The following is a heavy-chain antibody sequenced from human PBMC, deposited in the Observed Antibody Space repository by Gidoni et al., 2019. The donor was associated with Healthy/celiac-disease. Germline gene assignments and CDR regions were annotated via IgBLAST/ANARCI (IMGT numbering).Heavy chain of an antibody. CDR1: GFTFSSSA. Sequence: QVQLVESGGGVVQPGRSLRLSCAASGFTFSSSALHWVRQAPGKGLAWVAVISYDGSNKYYADSVKGRFTISRDNSKNTLYLQMNSLRAEDTAVYYCAREFYCSSTSCSDYYYYYGMDVWGKGTTVTVSS. D-gene: IGHD2-2*01. CDR2: ISYDGSNK. J-gene: IGHJ6*04. V-gene: IGHV3-30-3*01. CDR3: AREFYCSSTSCSDYYYYYGMDV.